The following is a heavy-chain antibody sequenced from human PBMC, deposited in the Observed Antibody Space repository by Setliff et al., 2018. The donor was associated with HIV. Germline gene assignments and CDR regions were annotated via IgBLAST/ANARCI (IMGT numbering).Heavy chain of an antibody. J-gene: IGHJ5*02. CDR1: GGSISSSNYC. CDR3: ARTSILYSSSWYVSKNWFDP. Sequence: SETLSLTCTVSGGSISSSNYCWGWIRQPPGKGLEWIGSIYYSGSAYYNPSLKSRVTISVDTSKNQFSLKLTSVTAADTAVYYCARTSILYSSSWYVSKNWFDPWGQGTLITVSS. D-gene: IGHD6-13*01. CDR2: IYYSGSA. V-gene: IGHV4-39*07.